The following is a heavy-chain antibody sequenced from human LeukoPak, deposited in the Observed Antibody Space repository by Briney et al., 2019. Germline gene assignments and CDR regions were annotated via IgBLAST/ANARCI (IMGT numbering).Heavy chain of an antibody. Sequence: PGGSLRLSCAASGFTFNNYAMSWVRQAPGKGLEWVSAISGSDAGTYYADSVKGRFTISRDNSKNSLYLQVNSLRAEDTAVYYCAGAPPGYSYFDYWGQGTLVTVSS. CDR3: AGAPPGYSYFDY. CDR2: ISGSDAGT. CDR1: GFTFNNYA. J-gene: IGHJ4*02. V-gene: IGHV3-23*01. D-gene: IGHD5-18*01.